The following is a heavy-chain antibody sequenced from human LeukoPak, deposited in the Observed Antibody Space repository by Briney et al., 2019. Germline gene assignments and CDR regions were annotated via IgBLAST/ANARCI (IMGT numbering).Heavy chain of an antibody. J-gene: IGHJ4*02. CDR1: GYIFTNYW. V-gene: IGHV5-51*01. Sequence: GESLKISCTGSGYIFTNYWIAWVRQMPGKGLEWMGIIYPGDSETTYSPSFQGQVTISADKSITTTNLQWSSPKASDTAMYYCARGRGYCSSSSCYDFDYWGQGTLVTVPS. CDR3: ARGRGYCSSSSCYDFDY. D-gene: IGHD2-2*01. CDR2: IYPGDSET.